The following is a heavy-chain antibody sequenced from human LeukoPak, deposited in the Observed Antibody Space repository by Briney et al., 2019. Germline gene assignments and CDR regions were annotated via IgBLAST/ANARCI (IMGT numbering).Heavy chain of an antibody. J-gene: IGHJ4*02. Sequence: PGGSLRLSCAASGFTFSSYWMSWVRQAPGKGLEWVANIKQDGSEIYYVDSVRGRFTISRDNARNLVYLQMNSLGGEDTAVYYCARREGYSIFDYWGRGTLVTVSS. V-gene: IGHV3-7*01. D-gene: IGHD5-24*01. CDR2: IKQDGSEI. CDR1: GFTFSSYW. CDR3: ARREGYSIFDY.